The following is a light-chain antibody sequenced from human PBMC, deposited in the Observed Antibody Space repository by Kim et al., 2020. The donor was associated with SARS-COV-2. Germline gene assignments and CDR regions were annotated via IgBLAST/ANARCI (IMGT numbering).Light chain of an antibody. V-gene: IGLV4-69*01. J-gene: IGLJ3*02. CDR2: LNSDGSH. CDR1: SGHSSYA. CDR3: QTWGTASWV. Sequence: QLVLTQSPSASASLGASVKLTCTLSSGHSSYAIAWHQQQPEKGPRYLMKLNSDGSHSKGDGIPDRFSGSSSGAERYLTISSLQSEDEADYYCQTWGTASWVFGGGTQLTVL.